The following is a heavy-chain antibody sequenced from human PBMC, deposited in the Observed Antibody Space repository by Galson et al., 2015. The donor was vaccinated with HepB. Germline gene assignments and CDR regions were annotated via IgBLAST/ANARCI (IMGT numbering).Heavy chain of an antibody. J-gene: IGHJ4*02. CDR3: ARDRVYGGNSAADY. Sequence: SVKVSCKASGGTFSSYAISWVRQAPGQGLEWMGGIIPIFGTANYAQKFQGRVTITADESTSTAYMELSSLRSEDTAAYYCARDRVYGGNSAADYWGQGTLVTVSS. CDR1: GGTFSSYA. CDR2: IIPIFGTA. D-gene: IGHD4-23*01. V-gene: IGHV1-69*13.